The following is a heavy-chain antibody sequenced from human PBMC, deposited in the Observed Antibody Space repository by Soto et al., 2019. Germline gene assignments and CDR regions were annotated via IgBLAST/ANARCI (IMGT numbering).Heavy chain of an antibody. D-gene: IGHD2-2*01. CDR2: ISGSGGST. V-gene: IGHV3-23*01. J-gene: IGHJ4*02. Sequence: GGSLRLSCAASEFTFSTYAMSWVRQAPGKGLEWVSTISGSGGSTYYADSVKGRFTISRDNSKNTLYLQMNSLRAEDTAVYYCARDRPSPYCSSTSCSSYFDYWGQGTLVTVSS. CDR1: EFTFSTYA. CDR3: ARDRPSPYCSSTSCSSYFDY.